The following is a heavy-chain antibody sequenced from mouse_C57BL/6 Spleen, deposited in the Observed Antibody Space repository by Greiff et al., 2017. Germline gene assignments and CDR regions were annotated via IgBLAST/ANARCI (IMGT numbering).Heavy chain of an antibody. CDR3: ARDRDYSNWDY. CDR2: ISDGGSYT. Sequence: EVQLQESGGGLVKPGGSLKLSCAASGFTFSSYAMSWVRQTPEKRLEWVATISDGGSYTYYPDNVKGRFTISRDNAKNNLYLQMSHLKSEDTAMYYCARDRDYSNWDYWGQGTSVTVSS. V-gene: IGHV5-4*01. CDR1: GFTFSSYA. J-gene: IGHJ4*01. D-gene: IGHD2-5*01.